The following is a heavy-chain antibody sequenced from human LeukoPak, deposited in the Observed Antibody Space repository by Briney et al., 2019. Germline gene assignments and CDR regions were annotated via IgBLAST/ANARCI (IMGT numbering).Heavy chain of an antibody. CDR1: GYTFTSYD. D-gene: IGHD6-13*01. Sequence: ASVKVSCKASGYTFTSYDIHWVRQATGQGLEWMGWMNPNSGNTGYAQKFQGRVTMTRNTSISTAYMELSSLRSEDTAVYYCAMALYSSSWYHNFFDWFDPWGQGTLVTVSS. V-gene: IGHV1-8*01. CDR2: MNPNSGNT. CDR3: AMALYSSSWYHNFFDWFDP. J-gene: IGHJ5*02.